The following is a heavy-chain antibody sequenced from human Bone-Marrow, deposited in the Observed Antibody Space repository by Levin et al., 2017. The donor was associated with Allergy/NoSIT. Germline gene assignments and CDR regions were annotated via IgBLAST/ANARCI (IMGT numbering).Heavy chain of an antibody. D-gene: IGHD6-19*01. V-gene: IGHV4-59*01. CDR2: IYSTASS. Sequence: GSLRLSGNVSGVSINNYFWSWIRQPPGKGLEWIGYIYSTASSSYNPSLKNRVTMSIETSKNQVSLKFRSVTAADTAVYYCARAGDWESSVWYGTKDYAMEFWGQGTTVTVSS. CDR3: ARAGDWESSVWYGTKDYAMEF. CDR1: GVSINNYF. J-gene: IGHJ6*02.